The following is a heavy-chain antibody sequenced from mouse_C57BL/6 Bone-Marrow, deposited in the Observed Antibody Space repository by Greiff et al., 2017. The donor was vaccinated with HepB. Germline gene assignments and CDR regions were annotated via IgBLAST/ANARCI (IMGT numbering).Heavy chain of an antibody. Sequence: VQLQQPGAELVKPGASVKLSCKASGYTFTSYWMHWVKQRPGQGLEWIGMIHPNSGSTNYNEKFKSKATLTVDKSSSTAYMQLSSLTSEDSAVYYCARSDYGTRGDYWGQGTSVTVSS. V-gene: IGHV1-64*01. D-gene: IGHD1-1*02. CDR2: IHPNSGST. J-gene: IGHJ4*01. CDR3: ARSDYGTRGDY. CDR1: GYTFTSYW.